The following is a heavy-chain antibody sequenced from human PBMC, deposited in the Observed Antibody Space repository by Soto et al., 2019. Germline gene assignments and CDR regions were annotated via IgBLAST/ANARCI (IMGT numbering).Heavy chain of an antibody. CDR2: ISAYNGNT. CDR1: GYTFTSYG. CDR3: AREDLEPDYDSSGYNNNWFDP. V-gene: IGHV1-18*01. J-gene: IGHJ5*02. D-gene: IGHD3-22*01. Sequence: ASVKVSCKASGYTFTSYGISWVRQAPGQGLEWMGWISAYNGNTNYAQKLQGRVTMTTDTSTSTAYMELRSLRSDDTAVYYCAREDLEPDYDSSGYNNNWFDPWGQGTLVTVSS.